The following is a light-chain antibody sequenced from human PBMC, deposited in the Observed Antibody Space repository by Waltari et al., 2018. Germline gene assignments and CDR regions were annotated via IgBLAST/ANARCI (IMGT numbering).Light chain of an antibody. CDR1: QSIGIY. V-gene: IGKV3-20*01. CDR2: HAS. Sequence: EIVLTQSPGTLSLSPGERATLSCRASQSIGIYLAWYQQKPGQAPRLLMYHASSRATGSPDRFSGSGSGTDFSLTISRLEPEDFAVYYCQKYGSLPATFGQGTKVEIK. J-gene: IGKJ1*01. CDR3: QKYGSLPAT.